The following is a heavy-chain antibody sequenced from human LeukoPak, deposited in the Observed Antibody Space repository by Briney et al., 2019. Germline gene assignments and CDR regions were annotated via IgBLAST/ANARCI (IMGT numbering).Heavy chain of an antibody. J-gene: IGHJ3*01. CDR2: VYYTGST. V-gene: IGHV4-59*01. Sequence: SETLSLTCTVSGGSISSYYWSWVRQPPGKGLEWIGFVYYTGSTNYSPSLKSRVTISVDTSKNQFSLKLRSETAADTAVYYCARISSSNWYNERGAFDVWGQGTMVTVSS. CDR3: ARISSSNWYNERGAFDV. D-gene: IGHD6-13*01. CDR1: GGSISSYY.